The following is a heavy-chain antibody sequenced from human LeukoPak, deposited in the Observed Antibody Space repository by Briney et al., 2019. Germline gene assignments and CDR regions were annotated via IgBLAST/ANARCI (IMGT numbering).Heavy chain of an antibody. CDR3: AKENSYGPYYYYYYYMDA. CDR2: ISSSSSYI. V-gene: IGHV3-21*01. J-gene: IGHJ6*03. D-gene: IGHD5-18*01. Sequence: GGSLGLSCAASGFTFSGYSMNWVRQAPGKGLEWVSSISSSSSYIYYADSVKGRFTISRDNAKNSLYLQMNSLRAEDTAVYYCAKENSYGPYYYYYYYMDAWGKGTTVTVSS. CDR1: GFTFSGYS.